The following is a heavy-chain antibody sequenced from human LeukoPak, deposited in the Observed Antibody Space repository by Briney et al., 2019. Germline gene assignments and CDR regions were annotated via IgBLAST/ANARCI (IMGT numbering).Heavy chain of an antibody. D-gene: IGHD6-19*01. V-gene: IGHV4-30-2*03. J-gene: IGHJ4*02. CDR1: GGSISSGGYY. CDR3: ARDWRGIAVATSPGDY. Sequence: PSQTLSLTCTVSGGSISSGGYYWSWIRQPPGKGLEWIGSIYHSGSTYYNPSLKSRVTTSVDTSKNQFSLKLSSVTAADTAVYYCARDWRGIAVATSPGDYWGQGTLVTVSS. CDR2: IYHSGST.